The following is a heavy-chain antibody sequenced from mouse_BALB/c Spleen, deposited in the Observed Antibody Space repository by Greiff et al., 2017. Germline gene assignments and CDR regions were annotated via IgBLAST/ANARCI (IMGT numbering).Heavy chain of an antibody. CDR2: ISRGSSTI. CDR1: GFTFSSFG. Sequence: EVQRVESGGGLVQPGGSRKLSCAASGFTFSSFGMHWVRQAPEKGLEWVAYISRGSSTIYYADTVKGRFTISRDNPKNTLFLQMTSLRSEDTAMYYCARGIYYDYCFAYWGQGTLVTVSA. D-gene: IGHD2-4*01. V-gene: IGHV5-17*02. CDR3: ARGIYYDYCFAY. J-gene: IGHJ3*01.